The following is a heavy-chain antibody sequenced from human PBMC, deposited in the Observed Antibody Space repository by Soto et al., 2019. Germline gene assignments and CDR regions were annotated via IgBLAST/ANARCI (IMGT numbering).Heavy chain of an antibody. D-gene: IGHD3-3*02. J-gene: IGHJ5*02. CDR3: ARQGFHFWSGYSPFSKNWFDP. CDR2: IYPGDSDT. CDR1: GYSFTSYW. Sequence: GESLKISCKGSGYSFTSYWIGWVRQMPGKGLEWMGIIYPGDSDTRYSPSFQGQVTISADKSISTAYLQWSSLKASDTAMYYCARQGFHFWSGYSPFSKNWFDPWGQGTLVTVSS. V-gene: IGHV5-51*01.